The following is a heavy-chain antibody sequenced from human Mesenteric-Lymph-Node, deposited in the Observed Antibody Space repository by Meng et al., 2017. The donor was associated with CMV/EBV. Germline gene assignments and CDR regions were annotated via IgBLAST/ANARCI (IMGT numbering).Heavy chain of an antibody. CDR1: GGSVSSGSYY. CDR3: ASGYCSSTSCYVLHH. V-gene: IGHV4-61*01. D-gene: IGHD2-2*01. CDR2: IYYSGST. J-gene: IGHJ5*02. Sequence: SETLSLTCTVSGGSVSSGSYYWSWIRQPPGKGLEWIGYIYYSGSTNYNPSLKSRVTISVDTSKNQFSLKLSSVTAADTAVYYCASGYCSSTSCYVLHHWGQGTLVTVSS.